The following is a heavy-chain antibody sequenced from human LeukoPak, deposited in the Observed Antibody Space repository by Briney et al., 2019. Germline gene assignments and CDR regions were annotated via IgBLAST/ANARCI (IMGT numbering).Heavy chain of an antibody. CDR3: ARGYYYHSKADAFDL. D-gene: IGHD3-22*01. J-gene: IGHJ3*01. CDR1: GFTFSSYW. Sequence: PGGSLRLSCAASGFTFSSYWMHWVRQAPGKGLVWVSRIYSDGSSYTADSVKGRFTISRDNAKDTLYLQMNSLRVEGTAVYYCARGYYYHSKADAFDLWGQGTMITVSS. V-gene: IGHV3-74*03. CDR2: IYSDGSSY.